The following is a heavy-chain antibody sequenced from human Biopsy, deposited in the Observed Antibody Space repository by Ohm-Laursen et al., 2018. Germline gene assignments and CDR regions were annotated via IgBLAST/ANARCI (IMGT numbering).Heavy chain of an antibody. CDR2: VYYTGST. CDR1: GDSISSYY. J-gene: IGHJ2*01. D-gene: IGHD3-22*01. V-gene: IGHV4-59*01. Sequence: TLSLTCTVSGDSISSYYWSWIRQPPGKGLQWIGYVYYTGSTDYNPSLQSRVTISVDTSKNHFSLRLRSVTPADTAIYYCARDRGYYSDRTVPGYFDLWGRGALVTVSS. CDR3: ARDRGYYSDRTVPGYFDL.